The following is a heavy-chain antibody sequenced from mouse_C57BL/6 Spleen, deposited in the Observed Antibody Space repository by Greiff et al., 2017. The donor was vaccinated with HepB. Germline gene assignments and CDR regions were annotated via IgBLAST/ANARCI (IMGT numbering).Heavy chain of an antibody. CDR1: GYTFTSYW. Sequence: VKLQQPGTELVKPGASVKLSCKASGYTFTSYWMHWVKQRPGQGLEWIGNINPSNGGTNYNEKFKSKATLTVDKSSSTAYMQLSSLTSEDSAVYYCARGEAYYSNYLGDYWGQGTTLTVSS. CDR3: ARGEAYYSNYLGDY. CDR2: INPSNGGT. J-gene: IGHJ2*01. D-gene: IGHD2-5*01. V-gene: IGHV1-53*01.